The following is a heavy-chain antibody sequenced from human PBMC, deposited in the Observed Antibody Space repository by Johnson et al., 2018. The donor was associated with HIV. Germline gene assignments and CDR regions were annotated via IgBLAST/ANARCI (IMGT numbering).Heavy chain of an antibody. V-gene: IGHV3-11*04. Sequence: QVQLLESWGRLVKPGGSLRLSCAASGFTFSDYYMSWIRQAPGKGLEWVSYISSSCSTIYYADSVKGRFTISRDNSKNTLYLQMNSLRAEDTAVYYCARATRSSSSGRHDAFDIWGQGTMVTVSS. CDR3: ARATRSSSSGRHDAFDI. J-gene: IGHJ3*02. D-gene: IGHD6-6*01. CDR2: ISSSCSTI. CDR1: GFTFSDYY.